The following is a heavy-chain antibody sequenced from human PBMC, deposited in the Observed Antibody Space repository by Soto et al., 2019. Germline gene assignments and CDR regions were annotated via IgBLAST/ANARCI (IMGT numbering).Heavy chain of an antibody. CDR1: GYTFTSYG. J-gene: IGHJ6*01. CDR3: AREGKRTLTTSYEGHYYVMAF. Sequence: ASVKVSCKASGYTFTSYGISWVRQAPGQGLEWMGWISAYNGNTNYAQKLQGRVTMTTDTSTSTAYMELRSLRSDDTAVYYCAREGKRTLTTSYEGHYYVMAFSGRRTTVIGSA. D-gene: IGHD4-17*01. CDR2: ISAYNGNT. V-gene: IGHV1-18*01.